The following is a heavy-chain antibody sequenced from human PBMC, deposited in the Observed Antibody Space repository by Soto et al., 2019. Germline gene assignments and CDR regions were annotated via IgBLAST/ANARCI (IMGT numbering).Heavy chain of an antibody. CDR1: GFTFSSYG. J-gene: IGHJ4*02. D-gene: IGHD4-17*01. Sequence: QVPLVESGGGVVQPGRSLRLSCAASGFTFSSYGMHWVRQAPGKGLEWVAVISYDGNNKYYADSVNGRFTISRDNFKNTLYLQMDSLRAEDTAMYYCAKDHLETTVTTPSYWGQGTLVTVSS. CDR3: AKDHLETTVTTPSY. CDR2: ISYDGNNK. V-gene: IGHV3-30*18.